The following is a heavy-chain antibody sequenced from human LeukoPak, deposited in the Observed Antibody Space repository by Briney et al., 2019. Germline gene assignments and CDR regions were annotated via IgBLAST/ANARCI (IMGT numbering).Heavy chain of an antibody. CDR2: ISWNSGSI. CDR3: AKDMSGSSWSRGAFNI. Sequence: GGSLRLSCAASGFASDDYAMHWVRQGPGKGLEWVSGISWNSGSICYADSVKGRFTISRDNAKNSLYLQMNSLRAEDMALYYCAKDMSGSSWSRGAFNIWGQGTVVTVSS. J-gene: IGHJ3*02. D-gene: IGHD6-13*01. CDR1: GFASDDYA. V-gene: IGHV3-9*02.